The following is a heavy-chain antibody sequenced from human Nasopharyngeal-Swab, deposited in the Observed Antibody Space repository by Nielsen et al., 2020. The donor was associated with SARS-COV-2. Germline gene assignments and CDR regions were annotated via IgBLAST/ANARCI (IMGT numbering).Heavy chain of an antibody. D-gene: IGHD4-23*01. CDR3: ARGDAYGGNLYYGMDV. V-gene: IGHV1-8*01. Sequence: WVRQAPGQGLEWMGWMNPNSGNTGYAQKFQGRVTMTRNTSISTAYMELSSLRSEDTAVYYCARGDAYGGNLYYGMDVWGQGTTVTVSS. CDR2: MNPNSGNT. J-gene: IGHJ6*02.